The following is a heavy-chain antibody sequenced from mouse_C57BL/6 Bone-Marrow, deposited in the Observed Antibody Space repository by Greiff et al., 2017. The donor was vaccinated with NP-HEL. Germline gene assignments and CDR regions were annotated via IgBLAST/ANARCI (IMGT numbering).Heavy chain of an antibody. CDR3: ARDYYYGSSYVGFAY. CDR1: GYTFTSYD. Sequence: VQVVESGPELVKPGASVKLSCKASGYTFTSYDINWVKQRPGQGLEWIGWIYPRDGSTKYNEKFKGKATLTVDTSSSTAYMELHSLTSEDSAVYFCARDYYYGSSYVGFAYWGQGTLVTVSA. CDR2: IYPRDGST. V-gene: IGHV1-85*01. D-gene: IGHD1-1*01. J-gene: IGHJ3*01.